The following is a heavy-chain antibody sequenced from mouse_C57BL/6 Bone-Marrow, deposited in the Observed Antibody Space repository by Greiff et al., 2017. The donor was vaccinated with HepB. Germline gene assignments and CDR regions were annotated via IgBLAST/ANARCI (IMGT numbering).Heavy chain of an antibody. D-gene: IGHD1-1*01. CDR1: GYTFTSYW. CDR2: THPSDSDT. V-gene: IGHV1-74*01. CDR3: AILTTVVARAMDY. Sequence: VQLQQPGAELVKPGASVKVSCKASGYTFTSYWMHWVKQRPGQGLEWIGRTHPSDSDTNYNQKFKGKATLTVDKSSSTAYMQLSSLTSEDSAVYYCAILTTVVARAMDYWGQGTSVTVSS. J-gene: IGHJ4*01.